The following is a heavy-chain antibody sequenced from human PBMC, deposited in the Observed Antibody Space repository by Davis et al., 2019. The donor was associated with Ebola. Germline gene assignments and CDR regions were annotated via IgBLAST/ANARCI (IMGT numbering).Heavy chain of an antibody. Sequence: PSETLSLTCTVSGGSISGHYWGWIRQPPGKGLEWLGSIDYTGNTYYNPSLKSRVTISVDTSKNEFSLKLSSVTAADTAVYYCARDDAIFQGILDYWGQGTLVTVSS. CDR2: IDYTGNT. CDR1: GGSISGHY. V-gene: IGHV4-39*07. J-gene: IGHJ4*02. D-gene: IGHD3-3*01. CDR3: ARDDAIFQGILDY.